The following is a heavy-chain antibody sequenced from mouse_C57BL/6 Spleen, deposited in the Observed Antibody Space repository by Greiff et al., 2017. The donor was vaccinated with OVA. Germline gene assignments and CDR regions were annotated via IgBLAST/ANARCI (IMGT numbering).Heavy chain of an antibody. Sequence: QVQLQQSGAELVKPGASVKISCKASGYAFSSYWMNWVKQRPGKGLEWIGQIYPGDGDTNYNGKFKGKATVTADKSSSTAYMQLSSLTSEDSAVYFCARGGYCGSYWYFDVWGTGTTVTVSS. CDR2: IYPGDGDT. D-gene: IGHD1-1*01. CDR3: ARGGYCGSYWYFDV. CDR1: GYAFSSYW. J-gene: IGHJ1*03. V-gene: IGHV1-80*01.